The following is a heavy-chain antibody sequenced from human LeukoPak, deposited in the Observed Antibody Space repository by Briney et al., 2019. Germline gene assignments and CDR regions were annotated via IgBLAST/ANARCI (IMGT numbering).Heavy chain of an antibody. CDR3: ARDMGRAWYGPPDY. Sequence: GGSLRLSCAASGFTLSSYGMHWVRQAPGKGLEWVAVIRDDGSKKYYADSVKGRFRIARDNSKNTLYLQMNSLRAEDTAVYFCARDMGRAWYGPPDYWGQGTLVTVSS. CDR2: IRDDGSKK. D-gene: IGHD6-13*01. CDR1: GFTLSSYG. J-gene: IGHJ4*02. V-gene: IGHV3-33*01.